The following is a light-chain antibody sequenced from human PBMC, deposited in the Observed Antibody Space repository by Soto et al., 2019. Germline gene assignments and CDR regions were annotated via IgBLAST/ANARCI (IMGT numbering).Light chain of an antibody. J-gene: IGKJ4*01. Sequence: DIPMTQSPPSLSASVGDRVTITCRASQTINTYLNWYQQKPGKSPKLLIYGASSLQSGVPSRFSGSGSGTYFSLTISSLQPEDFATYYCQQSYSTLTFGGGTKVEIK. CDR1: QTINTY. V-gene: IGKV1-39*01. CDR2: GAS. CDR3: QQSYSTLT.